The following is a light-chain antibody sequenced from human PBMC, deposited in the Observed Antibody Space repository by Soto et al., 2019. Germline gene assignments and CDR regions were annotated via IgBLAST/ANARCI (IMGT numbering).Light chain of an antibody. J-gene: IGLJ1*01. CDR3: SSYAGTTFV. V-gene: IGLV2-8*01. Sequence: QSVLTQPPSASGSPGQSVTISCTGTSSDVGGYNYVSWYQHHPGNAPKLMIYGVTKRPSGVPDRFSGSKSGNTASLTVSGLQAEDEAAYFCSSYAGTTFVFGAGTKVTVL. CDR1: SSDVGGYNY. CDR2: GVT.